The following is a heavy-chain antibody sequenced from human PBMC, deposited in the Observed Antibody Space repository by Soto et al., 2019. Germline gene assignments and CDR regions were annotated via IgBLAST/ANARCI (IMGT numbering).Heavy chain of an antibody. CDR3: AKDPSRAYHFHGMDV. CDR1: GFTFSSYG. Sequence: QVQLVEAGGGVAQPGRSLRLACAASGFTFSSYGRHWVRQAPGKGLEGVAVISYDGSNKYYADSVKGRFTISRYNSKNKLYLQMNSLRAEDTAGYYSAKDPSRAYHFHGMDVWGQGTTVTVYS. CDR2: ISYDGSNK. J-gene: IGHJ6*02. V-gene: IGHV3-30*18. D-gene: IGHD3-3*02.